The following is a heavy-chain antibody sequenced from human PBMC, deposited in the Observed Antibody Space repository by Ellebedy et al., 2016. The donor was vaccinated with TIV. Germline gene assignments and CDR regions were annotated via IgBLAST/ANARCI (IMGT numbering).Heavy chain of an antibody. V-gene: IGHV3-74*01. CDR2: IDGDGSRT. CDR3: AKGDAMDV. CDR1: GFSFSNSW. Sequence: GESLKISCEASGFSFSNSWMHWVRQAPGKGLVWISRIDGDGSRTNYVDSVKGRFTISRDNAKNTVYLQMNYLRPEDTGLYYCAKGDAMDVWGRGTTVTVSS. J-gene: IGHJ6*02.